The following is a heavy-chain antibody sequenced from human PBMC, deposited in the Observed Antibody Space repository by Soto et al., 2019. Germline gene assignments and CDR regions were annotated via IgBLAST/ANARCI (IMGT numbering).Heavy chain of an antibody. V-gene: IGHV3-30*18. CDR1: GFTFNIHA. CDR2: ISYDGSNR. J-gene: IGHJ4*02. Sequence: QVQLVESGGGVVQPGRSLRLSCAASGFTFNIHAMHWVRQAPGKGLEWVALISYDGSNRHYVDSVKGRFTISRDNSKNTLSLQMNSLRPEDTAVYYCVKDLRRGYFDCWGQGNLVTVSS. CDR3: VKDLRRGYFDC. D-gene: IGHD3-10*01.